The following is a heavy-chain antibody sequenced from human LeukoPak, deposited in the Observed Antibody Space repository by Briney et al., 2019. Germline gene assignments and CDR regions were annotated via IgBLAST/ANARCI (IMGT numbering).Heavy chain of an antibody. CDR2: ISYDGSNK. D-gene: IGHD5-18*01. CDR1: GFTFSSYG. V-gene: IGHV3-30*03. J-gene: IGHJ4*02. CDR3: GRSGYSYGYLLDEDY. Sequence: GGSLRLSCAASGFTFSSYGMHWVRQAPGKGLEWVAVISYDGSNKYYADSVKGRFTISRDNSKNTLYLQMNSLRAEDTAVYYCGRSGYSYGYLLDEDYWGQGTLVTVSS.